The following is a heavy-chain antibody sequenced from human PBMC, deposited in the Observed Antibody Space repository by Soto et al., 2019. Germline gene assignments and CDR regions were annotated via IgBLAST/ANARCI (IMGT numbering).Heavy chain of an antibody. D-gene: IGHD2-21*01. CDR2: ISSGGSGGTT. Sequence: GGSLRLSCAASGFIFTNYAMNWVRQSPGKGLEWVSAISSGGSGGTTYYADSVQGRFTISRDNSNNKLFLQMNSLRADDTAKYYCAKSGSFSAYYYYGMDVWGQGTTVTAP. CDR3: AKSGSFSAYYYYGMDV. V-gene: IGHV3-23*01. CDR1: GFIFTNYA. J-gene: IGHJ6*02.